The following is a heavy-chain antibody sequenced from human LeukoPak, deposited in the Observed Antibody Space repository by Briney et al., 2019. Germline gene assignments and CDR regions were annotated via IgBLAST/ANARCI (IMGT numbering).Heavy chain of an antibody. D-gene: IGHD7-27*01. J-gene: IGHJ5*02. CDR3: VKDAVHPGEDYFNP. Sequence: SETLSLTCTVSGGSISGYYWSWIRQTPGGRLEWIGYFYYTGLTRSNPSLKSRVTISGDTSKNQFSLSLTLLTAADTAIYYCVKDAVHPGEDYFNPWGPGILVTVSS. V-gene: IGHV4-59*01. CDR2: FYYTGLT. CDR1: GGSISGYY.